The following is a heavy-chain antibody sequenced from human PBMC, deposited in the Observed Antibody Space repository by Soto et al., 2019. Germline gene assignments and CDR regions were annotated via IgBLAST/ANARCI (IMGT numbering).Heavy chain of an antibody. CDR3: ARRSRDVYSVLAL. CDR2: IYYSGST. CDR1: DGSISSSIYY. Sequence: LSLTCNVSDGSISSSIYYWGWIRQPPGKGLEWLGSIYYSGSTYYNPSLKTRVTISLDTSKNQFSLHLRSVTAADTAVYFCARRSRDVYSVLALWGQGTLVTVSS. J-gene: IGHJ4*02. D-gene: IGHD4-4*01. V-gene: IGHV4-39*01.